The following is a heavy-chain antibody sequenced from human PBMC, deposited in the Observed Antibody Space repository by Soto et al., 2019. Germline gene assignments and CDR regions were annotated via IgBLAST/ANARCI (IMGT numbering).Heavy chain of an antibody. CDR2: ISYDGNVA. CDR3: AKEGPITNWYFDY. J-gene: IGHJ4*02. D-gene: IGHD1-1*01. Sequence: QVQLVESGGGEVQPGRSLRLSCAASGFTFSSYGMHWVRQAPGKGLEWVTVISYDGNVAYYADSVKGRFTSSRDNSKNTLYLQMNSLRTEDTAMYYCAKEGPITNWYFDYWGQGTLVTVSS. V-gene: IGHV3-30*18. CDR1: GFTFSSYG.